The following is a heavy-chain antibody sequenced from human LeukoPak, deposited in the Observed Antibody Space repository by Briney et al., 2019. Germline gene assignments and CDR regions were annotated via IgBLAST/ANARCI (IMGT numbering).Heavy chain of an antibody. CDR2: ISGSGGST. Sequence: GGSLRLACAASGFTFSSYAMSWVRQAPGKGLEWVSAISGSGGSTYYADSVKGRFTISRDNSKNTLYLQMNSLRAEDTAVYYCAKDPTMIVVVIPDYWGQGTLVTVSS. CDR1: GFTFSSYA. J-gene: IGHJ4*02. D-gene: IGHD3-22*01. V-gene: IGHV3-23*01. CDR3: AKDPTMIVVVIPDY.